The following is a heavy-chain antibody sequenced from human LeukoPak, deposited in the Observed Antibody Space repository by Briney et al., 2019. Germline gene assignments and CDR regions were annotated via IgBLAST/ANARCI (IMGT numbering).Heavy chain of an antibody. V-gene: IGHV3-23*01. CDR2: ISGSGGST. D-gene: IGHD3-9*01. CDR1: GFTFSSYT. Sequence: PGGSLRLSCAASGFTFSSYTISWVRQAPGKGLEWVSAISGSGGSTYYADSVKGRFTISRDNSKNTLYLQMNSLRAEDTAVYYCAKGRPKRYLDWFSFDYWGQGTLVTVSS. J-gene: IGHJ4*02. CDR3: AKGRPKRYLDWFSFDY.